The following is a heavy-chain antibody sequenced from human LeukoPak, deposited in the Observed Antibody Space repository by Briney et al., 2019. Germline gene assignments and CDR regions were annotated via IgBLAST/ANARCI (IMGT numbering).Heavy chain of an antibody. CDR2: IKQDGSEK. Sequence: GGSLRLSCAASGFTFSSYAMSWVRQAPGKGLEWVANIKQDGSEKYYVDSVKGRFTISRDNAKNSLHLQMNSLRAEDTAVYYCANLYYDFWSGYYGSGSTHAFDIWGQGTMVTVSS. V-gene: IGHV3-7*01. D-gene: IGHD3-3*01. CDR3: ANLYYDFWSGYYGSGSTHAFDI. J-gene: IGHJ3*02. CDR1: GFTFSSYA.